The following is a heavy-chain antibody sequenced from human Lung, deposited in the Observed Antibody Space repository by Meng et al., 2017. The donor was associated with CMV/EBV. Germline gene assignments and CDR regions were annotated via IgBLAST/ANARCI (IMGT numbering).Heavy chain of an antibody. J-gene: IGHJ6*02. CDR3: ARDGIVVPSTSYYYYGMDV. CDR2: ISYDGSNK. V-gene: IGHV3-30*04. Sequence: GGSLRLXCAASGFTFSSYAMHWVRQAPGKGLEWVAVISYDGSNKYYADSVKGRFTISRDNSKNTLYLQMNSLRAEDTAVYYCARDGIVVPSTSYYYYGMDVWGQGPTVPFSS. D-gene: IGHD2-2*01. CDR1: GFTFSSYA.